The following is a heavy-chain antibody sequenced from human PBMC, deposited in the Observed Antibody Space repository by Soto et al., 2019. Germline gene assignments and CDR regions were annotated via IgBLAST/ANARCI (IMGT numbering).Heavy chain of an antibody. CDR2: IIPIFGTA. J-gene: IGHJ3*02. V-gene: IGHV1-69*13. Sequence: SVKVSCKASGGTFSSYAISWVRQAPGQGLEWMGGIIPIFGTANYAQKFQGRVTITADESTSTAYMELSSLRSEDTAVYYCAREYPPPEQWPAPNAFDIWGQGTMVTVSS. D-gene: IGHD6-19*01. CDR3: AREYPPPEQWPAPNAFDI. CDR1: GGTFSSYA.